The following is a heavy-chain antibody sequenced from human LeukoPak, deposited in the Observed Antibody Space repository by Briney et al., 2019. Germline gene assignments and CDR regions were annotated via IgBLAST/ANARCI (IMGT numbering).Heavy chain of an antibody. CDR2: IRYDGSDK. CDR3: AKRGGSYIGYFDY. D-gene: IGHD1-26*01. CDR1: GLTFSNYG. V-gene: IGHV3-30*02. J-gene: IGHJ4*02. Sequence: PGGSLRLSCVASGLTFSNYGIHWVRQAPGKGLEWVSFIRYDGSDKLYADSVKGRFTVSRDNSKNTLYLQMNSLRPEDTAVYYCAKRGGSYIGYFDYWGQGTLVTVSS.